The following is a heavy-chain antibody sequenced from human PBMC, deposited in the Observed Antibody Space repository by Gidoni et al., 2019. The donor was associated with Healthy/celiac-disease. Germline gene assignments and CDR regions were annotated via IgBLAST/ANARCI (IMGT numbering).Heavy chain of an antibody. CDR1: CGSISSSSYY. J-gene: IGHJ6*02. CDR3: ARHKPGSPNVMDV. V-gene: IGHV4-39*01. Sequence: LQLQESGPGLVKPSANLLLPCTVPCGSISSSSYYWGWIRQPPGKGLEWIGSIYYSGRNYYNPSLKSRVTIAVETAKNQFSLKLSSVTAADTAVYYCARHKPGSPNVMDVWGQGTTVTVSS. CDR2: IYYSGRN.